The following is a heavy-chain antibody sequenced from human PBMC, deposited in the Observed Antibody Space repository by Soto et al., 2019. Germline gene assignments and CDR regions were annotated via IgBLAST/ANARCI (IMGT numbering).Heavy chain of an antibody. V-gene: IGHV4-34*01. D-gene: IGHD2-2*01. CDR2: INHSGST. J-gene: IGHJ6*02. CDR1: GGSFSGSY. Sequence: PSETLSLTCAVYGGSFSGSYWSWIRQPPGKGLEWIGEINHSGSTNYNPSLKSRVTISVDTSKNQFSLKLSSVTAADTAVYYCARWSTSRNYYYYYGMDVWGQGTTVT. CDR3: ARWSTSRNYYYYYGMDV.